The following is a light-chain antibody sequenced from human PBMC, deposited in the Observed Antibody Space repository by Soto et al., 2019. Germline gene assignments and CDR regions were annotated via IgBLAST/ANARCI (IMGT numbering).Light chain of an antibody. J-gene: IGKJ1*01. V-gene: IGKV3-20*01. Sequence: ESGLTQSPGTLSWSPGERATLSCRASQRVTSRYLAWYQQKPGQAPRLLIYGASSRATGIANRFSGSGSGTDFTLTISRLEPEDFAVYYCQQYGSSPWTFGQGTKVDIK. CDR1: QRVTSRY. CDR2: GAS. CDR3: QQYGSSPWT.